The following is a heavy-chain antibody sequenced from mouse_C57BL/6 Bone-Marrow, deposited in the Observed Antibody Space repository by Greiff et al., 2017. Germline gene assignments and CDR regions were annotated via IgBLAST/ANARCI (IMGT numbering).Heavy chain of an antibody. D-gene: IGHD2-14*01. CDR3: AREEEYDDYTY. V-gene: IGHV1-26*01. CDR1: GYTFTDYY. J-gene: IGHJ3*01. Sequence: VQLQQSGPELVKPGASVKISCKASGYTFTDYYMNWVKQSHGKSLEWIGDINPNNGGTSYNQKLKGKATLTVDKSSSTADMELRSLTSEDSAVYYSAREEEYDDYTYWGQGTLVTVSP. CDR2: INPNNGGT.